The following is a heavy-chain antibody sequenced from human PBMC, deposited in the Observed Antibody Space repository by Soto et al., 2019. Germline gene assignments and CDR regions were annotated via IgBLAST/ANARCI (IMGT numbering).Heavy chain of an antibody. Sequence: ASVKVSCKASGYTFTSYYMHWVRQAPGQGLEWMGIINPSGGSTSYAQKFQGRVTMTRDTSTSTVYMELSSLRSEDPAVYYCARIYGSGSYYPGPEDGMDVWGQGTTVTVSS. CDR2: INPSGGST. V-gene: IGHV1-46*01. J-gene: IGHJ6*02. D-gene: IGHD3-10*01. CDR3: ARIYGSGSYYPGPEDGMDV. CDR1: GYTFTSYY.